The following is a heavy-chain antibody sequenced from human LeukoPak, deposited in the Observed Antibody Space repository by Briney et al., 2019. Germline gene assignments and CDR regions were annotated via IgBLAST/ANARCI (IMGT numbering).Heavy chain of an antibody. CDR1: GFTFSSYW. J-gene: IGHJ6*03. Sequence: PGGSLRLSCAASGFTFSSYWMHWVRQAPGKGLVWVSRINSDGSSTSYADSVKGRFSISRDSSKNILYLQMNSLRAEDTAVYYCAKDRCSNGVGCYYYYMDGWGKGTSVTIS. CDR2: INSDGSST. D-gene: IGHD2-8*01. V-gene: IGHV3-74*01. CDR3: AKDRCSNGVGCYYYYMDG.